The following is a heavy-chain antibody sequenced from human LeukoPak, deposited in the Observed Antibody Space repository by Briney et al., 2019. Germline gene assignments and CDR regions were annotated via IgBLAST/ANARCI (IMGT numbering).Heavy chain of an antibody. CDR2: ISYSGHT. Sequence: KSSETQSLTCTVSGGSINTFHWHWIRHPPGKGLEWIGYISYSGHTIYNPSLKSRVTTSIDKSKIQFSLNLSYVTAADTAVYYCARSGGYSGYDVDYWGQGTLVTVSS. V-gene: IGHV4-59*01. J-gene: IGHJ4*02. CDR1: GGSINTFH. D-gene: IGHD5-12*01. CDR3: ARSGGYSGYDVDY.